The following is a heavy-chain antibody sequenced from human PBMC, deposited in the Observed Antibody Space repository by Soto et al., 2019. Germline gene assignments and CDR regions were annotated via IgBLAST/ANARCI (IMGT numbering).Heavy chain of an antibody. CDR1: GFTFNNYA. Sequence: EVQLLESGGGLVQPGGSLRLSCAASGFTFNNYAMSWVRQAPGKGLEWVSGISGSASSTHYADSVKGRFTISRDNSKNTLDLQMSSLRAEDTAVYYCAKDSGDVDKAMDYFDYWGQGTLVTVSS. V-gene: IGHV3-23*01. J-gene: IGHJ4*02. D-gene: IGHD5-18*01. CDR2: ISGSASST. CDR3: AKDSGDVDKAMDYFDY.